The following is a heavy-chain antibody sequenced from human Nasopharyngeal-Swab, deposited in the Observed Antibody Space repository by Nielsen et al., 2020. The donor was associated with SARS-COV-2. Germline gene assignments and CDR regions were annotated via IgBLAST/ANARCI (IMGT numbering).Heavy chain of an antibody. Sequence: GGSLRLSCAASGFTFSGYTMNWVRQAPGQGLEWVSSISSSGSYMYYTDSVKGRFTMSRDNAKNSLYLQMNSLRAEDTAVYYCARDRPYYDFWSGSAFDIWGQGTMVTVSS. CDR3: ARDRPYYDFWSGSAFDI. CDR1: GFTFSGYT. J-gene: IGHJ3*02. CDR2: ISSSGSYM. D-gene: IGHD3-3*01. V-gene: IGHV3-21*01.